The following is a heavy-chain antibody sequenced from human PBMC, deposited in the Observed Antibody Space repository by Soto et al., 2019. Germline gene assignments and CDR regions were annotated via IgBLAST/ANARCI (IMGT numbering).Heavy chain of an antibody. Sequence: SETLSLTCTVSGGSISNYYWSWIRQPPGKGLEWIRFLDYSGTTNYNPSLKRRVTISLNPSKNQFSLKLSSVNAADTAVYYCARHLDLSYGMDVWGQGTTVTVAS. CDR1: GGSISNYY. D-gene: IGHD3-3*01. J-gene: IGHJ6*02. V-gene: IGHV4-59*08. CDR3: ARHLDLSYGMDV. CDR2: LDYSGTT.